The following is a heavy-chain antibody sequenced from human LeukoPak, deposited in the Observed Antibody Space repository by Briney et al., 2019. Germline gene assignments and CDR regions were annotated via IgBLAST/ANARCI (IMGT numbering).Heavy chain of an antibody. D-gene: IGHD3-9*01. V-gene: IGHV3-48*03. J-gene: IGHJ4*02. CDR1: GFTFSSYE. CDR2: ISSSGSTI. CDR3: ARAFDWVFDY. Sequence: GGSLRLSCAASGFTFSSYEMNWVRQAPGKWLEWVSYISSSGSTIYYADSVKGRFTISRDNAKNSLYLQMNSLRAEDTAVYYCARAFDWVFDYWGQGTLVTVSS.